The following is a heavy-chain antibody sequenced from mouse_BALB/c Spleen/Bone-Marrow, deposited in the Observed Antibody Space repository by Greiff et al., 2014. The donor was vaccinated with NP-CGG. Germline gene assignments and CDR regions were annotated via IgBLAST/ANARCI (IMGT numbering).Heavy chain of an antibody. CDR2: IDPENGDT. Sequence: EVQLQQSGAELVRSGASVKLSCTASGFNIKDYYMQWVKQRPEQGLEWIGWIDPENGDTEYARKFQGKATMTADTSSNTAYLQLSSLTSEDTVVYYCNGNYYAMDYWGQGTSVTVSS. J-gene: IGHJ4*01. CDR1: GFNIKDYY. CDR3: NGNYYAMDY. V-gene: IGHV14-4*02. D-gene: IGHD2-1*01.